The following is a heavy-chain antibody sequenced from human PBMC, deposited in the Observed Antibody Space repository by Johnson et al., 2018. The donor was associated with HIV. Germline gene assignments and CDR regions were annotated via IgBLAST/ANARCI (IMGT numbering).Heavy chain of an antibody. CDR2: ISGSGGST. D-gene: IGHD2-21*02. CDR3: AREPMDCGGDCWGVFDL. V-gene: IGHV3-23*04. Sequence: VQLVESGGGLVQPGGSLRLSCAASGFTFSSYAMSWVRQAPGKGLEWVSAISGSGGSTYYADSVKGRFTISRDNSKNSLYLQMNSLRAEDTALYYCAREPMDCGGDCWGVFDLWGQGTMVTVSP. J-gene: IGHJ3*01. CDR1: GFTFSSYA.